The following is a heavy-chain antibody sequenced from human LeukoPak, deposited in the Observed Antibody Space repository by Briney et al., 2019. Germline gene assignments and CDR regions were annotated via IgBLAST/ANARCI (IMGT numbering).Heavy chain of an antibody. D-gene: IGHD1-14*01. CDR1: GFTFDDYA. Sequence: GGSLRLSCAASGFTFDDYAMHWVRQAPGKGLEWVSGISWNSGSIGYADSVKGRFAISSDNAKNSLYLQMNSLRAEDTALYYCAKDIATGNRLYYFDYWGQGTLVTVSS. CDR3: AKDIATGNRLYYFDY. V-gene: IGHV3-9*01. CDR2: ISWNSGSI. J-gene: IGHJ4*02.